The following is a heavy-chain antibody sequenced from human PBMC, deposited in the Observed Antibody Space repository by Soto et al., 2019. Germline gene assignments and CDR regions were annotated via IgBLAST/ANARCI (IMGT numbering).Heavy chain of an antibody. CDR3: ARDSGVIIITKSDLDY. D-gene: IGHD3-3*01. CDR2: INAGDDST. V-gene: IGHV1-3*01. J-gene: IGHJ4*02. CDR1: GYSFSTYA. Sequence: QVQLVQSGAEVKKPGASVKVSCKASGYSFSTYAIHWVRQAPGQRLEGMGWINAGDDSTRYSQKFQGRVTFTRDTSASTAYMELSSLRSDDTAIYYCARDSGVIIITKSDLDYWGQGTLVTVSS.